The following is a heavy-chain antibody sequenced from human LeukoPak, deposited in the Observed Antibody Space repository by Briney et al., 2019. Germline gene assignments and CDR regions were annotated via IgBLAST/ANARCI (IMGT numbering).Heavy chain of an antibody. CDR3: AKEGATMVRGVIMREPYSDY. CDR2: ISGSGGST. Sequence: GGSLRLSCAASGFTFSSYAMSWVRQAPGKGLEWVSAISGSGGSTYYADSVKGRFTISRDNSKNTLYLQMNSLRAEDTAVYYCAKEGATMVRGVIMREPYSDYWGQGTLVTVSS. J-gene: IGHJ4*02. V-gene: IGHV3-23*01. CDR1: GFTFSSYA. D-gene: IGHD3-10*01.